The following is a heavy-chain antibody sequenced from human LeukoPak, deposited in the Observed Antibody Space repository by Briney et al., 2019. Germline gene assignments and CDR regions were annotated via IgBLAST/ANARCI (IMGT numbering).Heavy chain of an antibody. CDR1: GFTVSSNY. Sequence: QPGGSLRLSCAASGFTVSSNYMSWVRQAPGKGLEWVSVIYSGGSTYYADSVKGRFTISRDNAKNTLYLQMNSLRAEDTAVYYCATKLSEDSGFMDVWGKGTTVTVSS. D-gene: IGHD1-26*01. CDR2: IYSGGST. CDR3: ATKLSEDSGFMDV. V-gene: IGHV3-53*01. J-gene: IGHJ6*03.